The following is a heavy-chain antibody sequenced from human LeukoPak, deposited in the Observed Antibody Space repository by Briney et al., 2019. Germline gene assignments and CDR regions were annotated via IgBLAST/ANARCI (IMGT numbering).Heavy chain of an antibody. J-gene: IGHJ4*02. D-gene: IGHD6-6*01. CDR2: ISTYNGHT. V-gene: IGHV1-18*01. Sequence: ASVKVSCKASGGTFSSYGISWVRQAPGQGLEWMGWISTYNGHTNYARKVQGRVTMTRDTSTSTVYMELSSLRSEDTAVYYCARTAGRTFDYWGQGTLVTVSS. CDR1: GGTFSSYG. CDR3: ARTAGRTFDY.